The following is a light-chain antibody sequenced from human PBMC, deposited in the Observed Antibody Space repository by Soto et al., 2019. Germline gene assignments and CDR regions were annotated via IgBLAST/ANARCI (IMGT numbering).Light chain of an antibody. CDR3: QQYGSSPV. Sequence: EIVLTQSPGTLSLSPGEGATLSCRASQSVSSNYLAWYQQKPGQAPRLLIYGASSRATGIPNRFSGSGSETDFTLTISRLEPEDFAVYFCQQYGSSPVFGPGTKVDIK. J-gene: IGKJ3*01. CDR1: QSVSSNY. CDR2: GAS. V-gene: IGKV3-20*01.